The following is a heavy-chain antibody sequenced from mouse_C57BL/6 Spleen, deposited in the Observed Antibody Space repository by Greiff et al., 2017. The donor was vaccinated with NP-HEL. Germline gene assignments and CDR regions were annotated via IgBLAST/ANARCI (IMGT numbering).Heavy chain of an antibody. CDR3: ARGGDYLYYYGSSYDY. V-gene: IGHV1-81*01. D-gene: IGHD1-1*01. Sequence: QVQLKQSGAELARPGASVKLSCKASGYTFTSYGISWVKQRTGQGLEWIGEIYPRSGNTYYNEKFKGKATLTADKSSSTAYMELRSLTSEDSAVYFCARGGDYLYYYGSSYDYWGQGTTLTVSS. J-gene: IGHJ2*01. CDR1: GYTFTSYG. CDR2: IYPRSGNT.